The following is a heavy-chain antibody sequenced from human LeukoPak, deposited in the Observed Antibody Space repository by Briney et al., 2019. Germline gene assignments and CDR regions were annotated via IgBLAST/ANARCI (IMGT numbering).Heavy chain of an antibody. CDR3: AQGLISGTQDY. CDR2: ISGSGGST. CDR1: GVTFSTNA. D-gene: IGHD1-7*01. Sequence: PGGSLRLSCAAPGVTFSTNAMTWVRQAPGKGLEWVSVISGSGGSTYYADSVKGRFTISRDNSENTLYLQMNSLRAEDTALYYCAQGLISGTQDYWGQGTLVTVSS. J-gene: IGHJ4*02. V-gene: IGHV3-23*01.